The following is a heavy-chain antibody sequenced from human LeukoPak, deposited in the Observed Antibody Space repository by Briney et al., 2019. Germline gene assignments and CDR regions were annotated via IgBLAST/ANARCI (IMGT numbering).Heavy chain of an antibody. Sequence: PGGSLRLSCAASELTASHNVNNAMSWVRHAPGKGLEWVSGITTSGSTYYADSVKGRFTISRENSNNTLYLHMDSLRAEDTAVYYCAKAPVWNYYYGLDVWGQGTTVTVSS. J-gene: IGHJ6*02. CDR2: ITTSGST. D-gene: IGHD2-21*01. CDR1: ELTASHNVNNA. V-gene: IGHV3-23*01. CDR3: AKAPVWNYYYGLDV.